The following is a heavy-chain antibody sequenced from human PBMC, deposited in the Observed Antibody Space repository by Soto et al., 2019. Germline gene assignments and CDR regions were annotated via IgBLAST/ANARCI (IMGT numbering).Heavy chain of an antibody. D-gene: IGHD5-12*01. CDR2: IIPIFVTA. CDR1: GGTFSSYT. Sequence: QVQLVQSGAEVKKPGSSVTVSCKASGGTFSSYTISWVRQAPGQGLEWMGGIIPIFVTANSAQKFKGRVTITADETTTTADMELSSLRAEDTAVYYCARGNHRWLQLWYFDLWGRGTLVTVSS. J-gene: IGHJ2*01. CDR3: ARGNHRWLQLWYFDL. V-gene: IGHV1-69*12.